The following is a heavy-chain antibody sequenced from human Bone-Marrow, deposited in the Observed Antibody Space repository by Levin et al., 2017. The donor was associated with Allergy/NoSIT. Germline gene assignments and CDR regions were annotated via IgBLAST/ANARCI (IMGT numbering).Heavy chain of an antibody. D-gene: IGHD2-8*02. CDR2: TIPLYRRT. Sequence: KISCKASAGTFKNKAISWVRQAPGEGLEWMGGTIPLYRRTKTTEKLQGRLTIDADDFTNTAYMELNSLTSEAPAVYFCVLGALSFGTAKYGVDVWGPGTSVIVSS. J-gene: IGHJ6*02. CDR3: VLGALSFGTAKYGVDV. V-gene: IGHV1-69*01. CDR1: AGTFKNKA.